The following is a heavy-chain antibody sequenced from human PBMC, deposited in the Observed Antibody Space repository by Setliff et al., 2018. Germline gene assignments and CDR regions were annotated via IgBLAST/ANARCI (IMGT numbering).Heavy chain of an antibody. Sequence: PSETLSLTCSVSGASITSGGFYWTWIRQPAGKGLEWIEHISPSGSTTYNPSVKSRVTISLDTPKNHFSLKLDSVTAADTALYYCARSPSSGAYWNPRPFYSDYWARGTLVTVSS. CDR1: GASITSGGFY. CDR3: ARSPSSGAYWNPRPFYSDY. D-gene: IGHD1-26*01. CDR2: ISPSGST. J-gene: IGHJ4*02. V-gene: IGHV4-61*09.